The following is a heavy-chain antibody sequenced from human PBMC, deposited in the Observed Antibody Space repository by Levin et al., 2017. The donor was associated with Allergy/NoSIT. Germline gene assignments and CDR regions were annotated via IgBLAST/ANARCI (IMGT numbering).Heavy chain of an antibody. Sequence: PGGSLRLSCVASGFTFTTYSMNWVRQAPGKGLEWVSAISSESHDIYYADSVKGRFTISRDSAKNSLFLQMNSLRGEDTAVYYCARGVGDTYGDFFDNWGKGTLVTVSS. CDR2: ISSESHDI. V-gene: IGHV3-21*01. CDR1: GFTFTTYS. D-gene: IGHD4-17*01. CDR3: ARGVGDTYGDFFDN. J-gene: IGHJ4*02.